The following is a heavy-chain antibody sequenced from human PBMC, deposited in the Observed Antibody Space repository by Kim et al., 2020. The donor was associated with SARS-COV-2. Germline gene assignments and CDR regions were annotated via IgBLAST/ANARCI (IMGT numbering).Heavy chain of an antibody. Sequence: GGSLRLSCAASGFTVSSNYMSWVRQAPGKGLEWVSVIYSGGSTFYADSVKGRFTISRDNSKNTLYLQMNSLRAEDTAVYYCARDLIYRGMDVWGQGTTVTXSS. D-gene: IGHD2-8*01. CDR2: IYSGGST. CDR1: GFTVSSNY. CDR3: ARDLIYRGMDV. J-gene: IGHJ6*02. V-gene: IGHV3-66*02.